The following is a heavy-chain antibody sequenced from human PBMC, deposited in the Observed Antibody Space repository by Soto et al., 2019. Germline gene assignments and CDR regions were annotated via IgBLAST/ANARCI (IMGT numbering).Heavy chain of an antibody. D-gene: IGHD1-26*01. CDR1: GFSFTNYA. Sequence: EVQLLESGGGLVQPGGSLRLSCAASGFSFTNYAVTWVRQAPGKGLEWVSAIIGSGDGTYYADSVRGRFTISRDNSKSTVHLQMNSLRAEDTAVYFCAKRVKSGSTSVGNAMDVWGQGTTVTVSS. CDR3: AKRVKSGSTSVGNAMDV. CDR2: IIGSGDGT. J-gene: IGHJ6*02. V-gene: IGHV3-23*01.